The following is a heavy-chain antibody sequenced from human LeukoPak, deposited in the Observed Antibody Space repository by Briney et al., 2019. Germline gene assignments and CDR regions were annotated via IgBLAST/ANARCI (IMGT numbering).Heavy chain of an antibody. CDR3: AREVFGVVIIDPYFDY. D-gene: IGHD3-3*01. V-gene: IGHV1-2*02. CDR1: GYTFTGYY. CDR2: INPNSGGT. J-gene: IGHJ4*02. Sequence: ASVRVSCKASGYTFTGYYMHWVRQAPGQGLEWMGWINPNSGGTNYAQKFQGRVTMTRDTSISTAYMGLSRLRSDDTAVYYCAREVFGVVIIDPYFDYWGQGTLVTVSS.